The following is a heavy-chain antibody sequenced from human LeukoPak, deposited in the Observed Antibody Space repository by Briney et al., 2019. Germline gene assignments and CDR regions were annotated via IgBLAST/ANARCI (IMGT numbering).Heavy chain of an antibody. J-gene: IGHJ5*02. CDR3: ARGTFSGSSDGDWFDP. Sequence: GASVKVSCKASGYTFTSYDINWVRQATGQGLEWMGWMNPNSGNAGSAKKFQGRVTMTRNTSISTAYMELSSLRSEDTAVYYCARGTFSGSSDGDWFDPWGQGTLVTVSS. V-gene: IGHV1-8*01. CDR2: MNPNSGNA. D-gene: IGHD1-26*01. CDR1: GYTFTSYD.